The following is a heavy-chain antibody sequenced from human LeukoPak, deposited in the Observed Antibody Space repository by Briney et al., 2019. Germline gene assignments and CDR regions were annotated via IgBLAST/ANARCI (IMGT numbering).Heavy chain of an antibody. CDR1: GGSISSSNW. CDR2: IYHSGST. D-gene: IGHD3-16*02. Sequence: SGTLSLTCAVSGGSISSSNWWSWVRQPPGKGLEWIGEIYHSGSTNYNPSLKSRVTISVDKSKNQFSLKLSSVTAADTAVYYCARQNLRPNTFGGVIVHFDYWGQGTLVTVSS. CDR3: ARQNLRPNTFGGVIVHFDY. J-gene: IGHJ4*02. V-gene: IGHV4-4*02.